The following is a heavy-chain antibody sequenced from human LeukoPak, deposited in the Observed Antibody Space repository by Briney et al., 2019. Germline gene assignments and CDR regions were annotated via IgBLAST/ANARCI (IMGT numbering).Heavy chain of an antibody. Sequence: GGSLRLSCAASGFTFADYAMHWVRQAPGKGLEWVSGISWNSGSIGYADSVKGRFTISRDNAKNSLYLQMNSLRAEDTALYYCAKVGFNWLLAYYFDYWGQGTLVTVSS. V-gene: IGHV3-9*01. D-gene: IGHD3-9*01. CDR2: ISWNSGSI. CDR1: GFTFADYA. CDR3: AKVGFNWLLAYYFDY. J-gene: IGHJ4*02.